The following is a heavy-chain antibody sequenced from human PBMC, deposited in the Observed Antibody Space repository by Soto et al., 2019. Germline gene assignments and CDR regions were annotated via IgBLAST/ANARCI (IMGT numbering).Heavy chain of an antibody. V-gene: IGHV3-7*03. D-gene: IGHD2-21*02. CDR2: IPQDGVDG. CDR3: ARDHLILPAHDFFYGSDV. J-gene: IGHJ6*02. CDR1: GFTFSMYS. Sequence: PGGSLRLSCEVSGFTFSMYSMSWVRQSPGKGLEWVAKIPQDGVDGHYADSVKGRFTIPRDNGKNSLYLQLNNLRAEDTAVYYCARDHLILPAHDFFYGSDVWGRGATVTVS.